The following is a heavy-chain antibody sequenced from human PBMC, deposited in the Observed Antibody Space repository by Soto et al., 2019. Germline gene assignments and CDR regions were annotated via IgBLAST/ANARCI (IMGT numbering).Heavy chain of an antibody. CDR1: GYTFSNYG. Sequence: EASVKLSCKASGYTFSNYGITWVRQAPGQRLEWMGWINAGNGNTKYSQKFQGRVTITRDTSASTAYMELSSLRSEDTAVYYCASESYGGEFDYWGQGTLVTVSS. CDR2: INAGNGNT. CDR3: ASESYGGEFDY. J-gene: IGHJ4*02. V-gene: IGHV1-3*01. D-gene: IGHD4-17*01.